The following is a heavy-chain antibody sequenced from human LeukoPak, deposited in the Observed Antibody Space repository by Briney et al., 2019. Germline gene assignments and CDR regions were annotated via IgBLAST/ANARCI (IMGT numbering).Heavy chain of an antibody. CDR1: GFAFSTYA. J-gene: IGHJ4*02. CDR2: ISDSGTTT. D-gene: IGHD6-19*01. V-gene: IGHV3-23*01. Sequence: PGGSLILSCAASGFAFSTYAMTWVRQAPGQGLEWVSGISDSGTTTYYADSVKGRFTISRDNSKNTLYLQMDSLRAEDTAIYYCARDSLPMAVTGPFDHWGQGALVTVSS. CDR3: ARDSLPMAVTGPFDH.